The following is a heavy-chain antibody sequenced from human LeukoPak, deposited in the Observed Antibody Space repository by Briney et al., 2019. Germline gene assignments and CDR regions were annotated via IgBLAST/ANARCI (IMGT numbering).Heavy chain of an antibody. CDR1: GDSISSGDYY. CDR3: SKLIYYYGMDV. J-gene: IGHJ6*02. D-gene: IGHD1-26*01. CDR2: IYYSGST. Sequence: SQTLSLTCTVSGDSISSGDYYWSWIRQPPGKGLEWIGYIYYSGSTYYNPSLKSRVTISVDTSKNQFSLKLSSVTAADTAVYYCSKLIYYYGMDVWGQGTTVTVSS. V-gene: IGHV4-30-4*01.